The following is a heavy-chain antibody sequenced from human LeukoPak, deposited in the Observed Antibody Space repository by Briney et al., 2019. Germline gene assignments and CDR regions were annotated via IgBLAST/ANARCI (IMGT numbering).Heavy chain of an antibody. Sequence: SETLSLTCTVSGGSISGYFWSWIRQPAGKGLEWIGRISSSGSNNYNPSLKSRVTMSLDTSKNHLSLNLSSVTAADTAVYYCAREPTSGREPTSGRPLDYWGQGTLVTVSS. CDR2: ISSSGSN. CDR1: GGSISGYF. CDR3: AREPTSGREPTSGRPLDY. J-gene: IGHJ4*02. D-gene: IGHD5-12*01. V-gene: IGHV4-4*07.